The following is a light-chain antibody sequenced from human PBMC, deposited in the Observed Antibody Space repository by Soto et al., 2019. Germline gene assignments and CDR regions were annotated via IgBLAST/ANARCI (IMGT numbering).Light chain of an antibody. J-gene: IGLJ1*01. Sequence: QSVLTQPPSVSAAPGQKVTISCSGSSSNIRNNYVSWYQQLPGTAPRLLIYDNNKRPSGIPDRFSGSKSGTSATLGITGLQTGDEADYYCTSYIRSSTLDYVFGTGTKVTVL. CDR2: DNN. CDR3: TSYIRSSTLDYV. V-gene: IGLV1-51*01. CDR1: SSNIRNNY.